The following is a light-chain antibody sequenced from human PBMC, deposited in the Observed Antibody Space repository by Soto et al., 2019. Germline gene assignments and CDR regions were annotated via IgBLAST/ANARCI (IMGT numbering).Light chain of an antibody. CDR3: LQNYTTLSWT. J-gene: IGKJ1*01. V-gene: IGKV1-39*01. CDR2: AAS. Sequence: DIKMTQSPSSLSASVGDRVTITCRASQTISNYLQWYQQKSGQAPKLLVYAASILHSGVPSRFSGTGSGTDFTLTIKSQQPEDFATYYCLQNYTTLSWTLGQVTNVFIK. CDR1: QTISNY.